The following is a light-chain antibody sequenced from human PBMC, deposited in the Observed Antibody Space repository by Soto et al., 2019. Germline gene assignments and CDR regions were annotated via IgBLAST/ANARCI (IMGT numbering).Light chain of an antibody. CDR3: CSYTSSSTYV. CDR1: SSDVGSDNL. J-gene: IGLJ1*01. V-gene: IGLV2-14*02. Sequence: QSVLTQPASVSGSPGQSITISCTGTSSDVGSDNLVSWYQQYPGKVPKLLIYGATKRPSGVSDRFSGSKSGNTASLTMSGLQAEDEADYYCCSYTSSSTYVFGSGTKVTVL. CDR2: GAT.